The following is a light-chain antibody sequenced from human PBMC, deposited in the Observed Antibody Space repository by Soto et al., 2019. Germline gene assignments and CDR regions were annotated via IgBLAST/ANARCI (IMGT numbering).Light chain of an antibody. Sequence: DIQMTQSPSSLSASVGDRVTITCRASQSISIYLNWYQQKPGKAPNLLIYAASSLQSGVPSMFSGSGSGTDFTLTISRLQPEDFATYFCQQSYSTPRTFGQGTKVEIK. V-gene: IGKV1-39*01. J-gene: IGKJ1*01. CDR2: AAS. CDR3: QQSYSTPRT. CDR1: QSISIY.